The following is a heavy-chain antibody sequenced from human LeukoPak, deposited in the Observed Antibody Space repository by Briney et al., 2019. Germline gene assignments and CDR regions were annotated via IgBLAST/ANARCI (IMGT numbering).Heavy chain of an antibody. D-gene: IGHD5-12*01. V-gene: IGHV3-20*01. CDR1: GFTFDDYG. CDR2: INWNGGST. CDR3: ARDQSPAAHFSGYDS. Sequence: PGGSLRLSCAASGFTFDDYGMSWVRQAPGKGLEWVSGINWNGGSTGYADSVKGRFTISRDNAKNSLYLQMNSLRAEDTALYHCARDQSPAAHFSGYDSWGQGTLVTVSS. J-gene: IGHJ5*02.